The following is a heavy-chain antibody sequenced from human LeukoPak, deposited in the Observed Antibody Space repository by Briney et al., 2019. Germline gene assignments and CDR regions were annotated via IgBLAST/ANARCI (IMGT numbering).Heavy chain of an antibody. CDR3: ARGGGWYYYGMDV. D-gene: IGHD6-19*01. CDR2: INHSGST. J-gene: IGHJ6*02. Sequence: PSETLSLTCAVYGGSFSGYYWSWIRQPPGKGLEWIGEINHSGSTNYNPSLKSRVTISVDTSKNQFSLKLSSVTAADTAVYYCARGGGWYYYGMDVWGQGTTVTVSS. V-gene: IGHV4-34*01. CDR1: GGSFSGYY.